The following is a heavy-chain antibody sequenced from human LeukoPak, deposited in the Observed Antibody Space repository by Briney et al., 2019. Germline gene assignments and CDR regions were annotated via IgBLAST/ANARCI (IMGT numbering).Heavy chain of an antibody. Sequence: GGSLRLSCAASGFTVSSNYMSWVRQAPGKGLEWVSVIYSGGSTYYADSVKGRFTISRDNAKNSLYLQMNSLRAEDTAVYYCARAGATTADYWGQGTLVTVSS. CDR2: IYSGGST. J-gene: IGHJ4*02. D-gene: IGHD1-26*01. CDR1: GFTVSSNY. CDR3: ARAGATTADY. V-gene: IGHV3-53*01.